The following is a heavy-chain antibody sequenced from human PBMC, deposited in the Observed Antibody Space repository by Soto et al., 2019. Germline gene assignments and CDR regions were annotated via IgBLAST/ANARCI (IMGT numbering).Heavy chain of an antibody. CDR1: GYIFTSYY. V-gene: IGHV1-46*03. Sequence: QVQLVQSGAEVKKLGASVKVSCKASGYIFTSYYIHWVRQAPGQGLEWMGWINPFDGSRMFAQSFQGRVTXTXDPXTSTVYMEVSSLRSEDTAVYYCSRVDPGETSPFDHWGQGTLVTVSS. CDR2: INPFDGSR. D-gene: IGHD3-10*01. J-gene: IGHJ4*02. CDR3: SRVDPGETSPFDH.